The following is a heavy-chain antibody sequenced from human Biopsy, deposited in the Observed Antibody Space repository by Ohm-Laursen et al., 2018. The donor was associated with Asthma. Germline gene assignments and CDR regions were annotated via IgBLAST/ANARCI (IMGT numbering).Heavy chain of an antibody. Sequence: SQTLSLTCSVYGGYLTGHYWNWIRQPPGKGLEWIGEIDQSGYTKYNPSLKSRVTISAETSKNQFHLNLSSVTAADTAVYFCARAAITGIRGWFDPWGQGTQVTVSS. J-gene: IGHJ5*02. CDR2: IDQSGYT. CDR3: ARAAITGIRGWFDP. CDR1: GGYLTGHY. V-gene: IGHV4-34*01. D-gene: IGHD1-20*01.